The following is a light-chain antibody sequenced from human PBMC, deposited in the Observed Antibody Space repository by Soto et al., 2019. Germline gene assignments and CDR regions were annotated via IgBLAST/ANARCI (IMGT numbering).Light chain of an antibody. V-gene: IGLV2-11*01. CDR3: SSYTSSSSPYV. Sequence: QSALTQPRSVSGSPGQSVTISCTGSSSDVGAYNYVSWYQQHPGKAPKLIIHDVNARPSGVPDRFSGSKSGNTASLIISGLQAEDEADYYCSSYTSSSSPYVFGTGTKLTVL. J-gene: IGLJ1*01. CDR1: SSDVGAYNY. CDR2: DVN.